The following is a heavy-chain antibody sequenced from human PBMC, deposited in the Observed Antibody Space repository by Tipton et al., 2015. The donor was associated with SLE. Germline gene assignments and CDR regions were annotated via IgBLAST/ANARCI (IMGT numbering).Heavy chain of an antibody. J-gene: IGHJ2*01. D-gene: IGHD6-6*01. V-gene: IGHV3-33*03. Sequence: SLRLSCAASGFTFSSYGMHWVRQAPGKGLEWVAVIWYDGSNKYYADSVKGRFTISRDDSKNMVFLQMNSLRVDDTAVYYCVARVDWYFDLWGRGTLVTVSS. CDR2: IWYDGSNK. CDR3: VARVDWYFDL. CDR1: GFTFSSYG.